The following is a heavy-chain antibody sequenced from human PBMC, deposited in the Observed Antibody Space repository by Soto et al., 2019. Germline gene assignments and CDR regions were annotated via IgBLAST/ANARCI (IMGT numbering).Heavy chain of an antibody. V-gene: IGHV4-30-4*01. CDR1: GGSISSGDYY. CDR2: IYYSGST. J-gene: IGHJ4*02. D-gene: IGHD4-17*01. CDR3: ARVVWATVTIHFDY. Sequence: QVQLQETGPGLVKPSQTLSLTCTVSGGSISSGDYYWSWIRQPPGKGLEWIGHIYYSGSTYSNPSLKRRVTISVDTSKNQFSLKLSSVTAADTAVYYCARVVWATVTIHFDYWGQGSLVTVSS.